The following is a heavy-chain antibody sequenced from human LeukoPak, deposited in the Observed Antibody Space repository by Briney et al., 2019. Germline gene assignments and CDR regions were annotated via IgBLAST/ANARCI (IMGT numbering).Heavy chain of an antibody. J-gene: IGHJ4*02. CDR3: AREDITMVRGVFDY. CDR1: GFTFSSYE. CDR2: ISSSGSTI. V-gene: IGHV3-48*03. Sequence: PGGSLRLSCAASGFTFSSYEMNWVRQAPGKGLEGVSCISSSGSTIYYADSVKGRFTISRDNAKNSLYLQMNSLRAEDTAVYYCAREDITMVRGVFDYWGQGTLVTVSS. D-gene: IGHD3-10*01.